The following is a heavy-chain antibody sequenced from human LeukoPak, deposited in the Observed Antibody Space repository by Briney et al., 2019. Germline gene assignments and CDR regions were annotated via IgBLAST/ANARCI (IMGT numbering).Heavy chain of an antibody. D-gene: IGHD2-21*02. Sequence: PSETLSLTCTVSGGSISSYYWSWIRHPSGKGLEWIGFVSNSGSPTHNPSLKSRVTISEGTAKNQVSLKLTSVTAADTAVYYCVRRCGGGCWLIDYWGQGTLVSVSS. J-gene: IGHJ4*02. CDR2: VSNSGSP. V-gene: IGHV4-59*01. CDR1: GGSISSYY. CDR3: VRRCGGGCWLIDY.